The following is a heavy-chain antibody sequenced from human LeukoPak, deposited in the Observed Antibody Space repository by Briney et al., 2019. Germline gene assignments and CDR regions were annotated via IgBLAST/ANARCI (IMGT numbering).Heavy chain of an antibody. D-gene: IGHD1-1*01. CDR1: GYTFTNYA. CDR3: ARHNDRTRGAFDI. Sequence: GASVKVSCKASGYTFTNYAIHWVRQAPGQRLECMGWINAGNGNTKYSQKFQGRVTFTRDTSASTAYMELSSLSSEDTAVYYCARHNDRTRGAFDIWGQGTMVTVSS. V-gene: IGHV1-3*01. J-gene: IGHJ3*02. CDR2: INAGNGNT.